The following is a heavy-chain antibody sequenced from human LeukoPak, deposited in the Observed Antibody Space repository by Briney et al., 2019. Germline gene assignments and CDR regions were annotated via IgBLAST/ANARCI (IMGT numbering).Heavy chain of an antibody. CDR2: IIPILGIA. J-gene: IGHJ6*02. CDR3: ASIYCSSTSCYYYYGMDV. Sequence: SVKVSCKASGGTFSSYAISWVRQAPGQGLEWMGRIIPILGIANYAQKFQGRVTITADKSTSTAYMELSSLRSEDTAVYYCASIYCSSTSCYYYYGMDVWGQGTTVTVSS. D-gene: IGHD2-2*01. V-gene: IGHV1-69*04. CDR1: GGTFSSYA.